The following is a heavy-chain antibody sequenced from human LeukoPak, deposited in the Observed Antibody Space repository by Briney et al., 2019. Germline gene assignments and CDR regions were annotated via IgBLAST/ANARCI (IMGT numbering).Heavy chain of an antibody. CDR3: ARDARDGYNSFWDY. Sequence: GRSLGLPFAASGFTFSNHAMHWVRQGSGKGLEWVAVISYDGSNKYYADSMKGRFTISRDNSKNTLYLQMNSLRAEDTAVYYCARDARDGYNSFWDYWGQGTLVTVSS. CDR2: ISYDGSNK. J-gene: IGHJ4*02. V-gene: IGHV3-30-3*01. CDR1: GFTFSNHA. D-gene: IGHD5-24*01.